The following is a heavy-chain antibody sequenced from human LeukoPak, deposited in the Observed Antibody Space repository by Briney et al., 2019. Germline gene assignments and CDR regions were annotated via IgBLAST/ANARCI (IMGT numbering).Heavy chain of an antibody. D-gene: IGHD3-10*01. V-gene: IGHV3-7*04. CDR2: IKQDGSEK. CDR3: ARDQGTYGFQY. J-gene: IGHJ1*01. CDR1: GFTFSNFW. Sequence: GGSLRLSCAASGFTFSNFWMSWVRQAPGKGLEWVANIKQDGSEKYYVDSVKGRFTISRDNAKNSLYLQMNSLRAGDTALYYCARDQGTYGFQYWGQGTLVTVPS.